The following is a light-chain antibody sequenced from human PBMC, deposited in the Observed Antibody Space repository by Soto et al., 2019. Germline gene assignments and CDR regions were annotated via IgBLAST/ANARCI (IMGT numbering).Light chain of an antibody. J-gene: IGKJ2*01. CDR1: QSVSSN. CDR2: GAS. Sequence: EIAMTQSPATLSVSPGERATLSCRASQSVSSNLAWYQQKPGQAPRLLIYGASTRATGIPARFSGSGSGTEFTLTISSLQSEDFAVYYCQQYNNWPPYTFGQGNKLEIK. CDR3: QQYNNWPPYT. V-gene: IGKV3-15*01.